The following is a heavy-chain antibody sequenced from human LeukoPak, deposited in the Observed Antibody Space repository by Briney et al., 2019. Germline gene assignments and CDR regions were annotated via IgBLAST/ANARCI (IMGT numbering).Heavy chain of an antibody. V-gene: IGHV4-34*01. CDR2: INHSGST. D-gene: IGHD4-17*01. CDR3: ARRTVTTLGY. CDR1: GGSFSGYY. Sequence: SETLSLTCAVYGGSFSGYYWSWIRQPPGKGLEWIGEINHSGSTNYNPSLKSRVTISVDTSKNQFSLKLSSVTAADTAVYYCARRTVTTLGYWGQGTLVTASS. J-gene: IGHJ4*02.